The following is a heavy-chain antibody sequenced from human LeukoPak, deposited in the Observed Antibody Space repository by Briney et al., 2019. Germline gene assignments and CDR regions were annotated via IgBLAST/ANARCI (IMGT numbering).Heavy chain of an antibody. J-gene: IGHJ1*01. Sequence: PGGSLRLSCAASGFTFSSYAMSWVRQAPGKGLEWVSAISGSGGSTYCADSVKGRFTTSRDNSKNTLYLQMNSLRAEDTAVYYCAKDVLNYYDSSGYGYFQHWGQGTLVTVSS. D-gene: IGHD3-22*01. CDR1: GFTFSSYA. CDR2: ISGSGGST. CDR3: AKDVLNYYDSSGYGYFQH. V-gene: IGHV3-23*01.